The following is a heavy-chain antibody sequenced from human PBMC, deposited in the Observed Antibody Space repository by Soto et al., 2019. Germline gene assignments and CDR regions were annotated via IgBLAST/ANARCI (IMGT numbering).Heavy chain of an antibody. CDR3: AIDIVPGYTGFSDY. J-gene: IGHJ4*02. CDR1: GYTFSNYG. Sequence: ASVKVSCKTSGYTFSNYGINWVRQAPGQGLEWMGWISAYNGNTNFAQKLQGRVSLTTDTSSTTAYMELRSLTSDDTAVYYCAIDIVPGYTGFSDYWGQGILVTVS. CDR2: ISAYNGNT. D-gene: IGHD5-12*01. V-gene: IGHV1-18*01.